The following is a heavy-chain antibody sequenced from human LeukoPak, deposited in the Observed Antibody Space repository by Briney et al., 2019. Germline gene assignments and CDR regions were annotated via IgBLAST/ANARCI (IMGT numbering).Heavy chain of an antibody. Sequence: SETLSLTCAVYGGSFSGYYWSWIRQPPGRGLEWIGEINHSGSTNYNPSLKSRVTISVDTSKNQFSLKLSSVTAADTAVYYCARGLTGTYYYYYYYYMDVWGKGTTVTVSS. CDR2: INHSGST. CDR3: ARGLTGTYYYYYYYYMDV. V-gene: IGHV4-34*01. D-gene: IGHD1-7*01. J-gene: IGHJ6*03. CDR1: GGSFSGYY.